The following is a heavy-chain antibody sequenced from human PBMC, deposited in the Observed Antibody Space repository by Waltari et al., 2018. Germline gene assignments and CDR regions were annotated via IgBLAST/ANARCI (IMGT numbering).Heavy chain of an antibody. Sequence: QVQLQQWGAGLLKPSETLSLTCAVYGGSFSGYYWSWIGQPPVKGLEWIGEINHSGSTNYNPSLKSRVTISVDTSKNQFSLKLSSVTAADTAVYYCARGLGYCSGGSCYSKYNWFDPWGQGTLVTVSS. J-gene: IGHJ5*02. D-gene: IGHD2-15*01. CDR1: GGSFSGYY. CDR3: ARGLGYCSGGSCYSKYNWFDP. CDR2: INHSGST. V-gene: IGHV4-34*01.